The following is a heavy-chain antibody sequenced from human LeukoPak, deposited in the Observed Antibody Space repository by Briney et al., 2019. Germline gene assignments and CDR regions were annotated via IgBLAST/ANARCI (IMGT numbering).Heavy chain of an antibody. D-gene: IGHD5-12*01. CDR2: ISYDGSNK. J-gene: IGHJ5*02. V-gene: IGHV3-30-3*01. Sequence: GGSLRLSCAASGFTFSTYAMHWVRQAPGKGLEWVAVISYDGSNKYYADSVRGRFTISRDNSKNTLYLQMNSLRAEDTAVYYCARDPGYVGNVVDWALGWFDPWGQGTLVTVSS. CDR1: GFTFSTYA. CDR3: ARDPGYVGNVVDWALGWFDP.